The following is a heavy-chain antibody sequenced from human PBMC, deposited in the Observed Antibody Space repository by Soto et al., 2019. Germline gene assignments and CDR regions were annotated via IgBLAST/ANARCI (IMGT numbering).Heavy chain of an antibody. D-gene: IGHD2-2*01. CDR3: ARKSSTSSWFDP. J-gene: IGHJ5*02. CDR1: GYTFFNYG. V-gene: IGHV1-18*01. Sequence: ASVEVSCKXSGYTFFNYGISWVRQAPGQGLEWMGWISGYNGNTNYAQKFQARVTMTTDTSTRTAYMELRSLRSDDTALYYCARKSSTSSWFDPWGQGTLVTVSS. CDR2: ISGYNGNT.